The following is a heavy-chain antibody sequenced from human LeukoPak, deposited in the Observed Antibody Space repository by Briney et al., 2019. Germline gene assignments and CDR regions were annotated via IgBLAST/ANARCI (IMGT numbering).Heavy chain of an antibody. V-gene: IGHV3-48*01. J-gene: IGHJ4*02. Sequence: GGSLRLSCAASGFTFSSYSMNWVRQTPGKGLEWVSYISSSSSTIYYADSVKGRFTVSRDNAKNSLSLQMNSLRAEDTAVYYCAREGYSPYWGQGTLVTVSS. CDR3: AREGYSPY. CDR2: ISSSSSTI. CDR1: GFTFSSYS. D-gene: IGHD6-13*01.